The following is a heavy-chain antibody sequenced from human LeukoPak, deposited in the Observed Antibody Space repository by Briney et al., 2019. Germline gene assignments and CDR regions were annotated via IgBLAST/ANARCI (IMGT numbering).Heavy chain of an antibody. D-gene: IGHD3-10*01. CDR2: ISTSGGTT. Sequence: PGGSLRLSCEASGFTFSSCAMSWVRQAPGKGLEWVSVISTSGGTTYYADSVQGRFTISRDNSKNTLYLQMNSLRAEDTAVYYCAKDGLTMIRGVDAFDIWGQGTMVTVSS. V-gene: IGHV3-23*01. CDR1: GFTFSSCA. J-gene: IGHJ3*02. CDR3: AKDGLTMIRGVDAFDI.